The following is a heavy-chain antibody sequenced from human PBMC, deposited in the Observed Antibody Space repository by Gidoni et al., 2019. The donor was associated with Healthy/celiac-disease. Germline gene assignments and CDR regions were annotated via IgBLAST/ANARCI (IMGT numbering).Heavy chain of an antibody. CDR3: ARVRNDILTGYYIKNYYYGMDV. V-gene: IGHV1-2*04. D-gene: IGHD3-9*01. J-gene: IGHJ6*02. Sequence: QVQLVQSGAEAKTPGDSVKGSCKASGHTSTRYYMHWVRQAPGLGLELMGWINPNSGGTNYAQKFQGWVTMTRDTSISTAYMVLSRLRSDDTAVYYCARVRNDILTGYYIKNYYYGMDVWGQGTTVTVSS. CDR1: GHTSTRYY. CDR2: INPNSGGT.